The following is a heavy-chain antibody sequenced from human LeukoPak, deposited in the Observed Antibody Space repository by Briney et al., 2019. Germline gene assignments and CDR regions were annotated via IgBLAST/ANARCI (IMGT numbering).Heavy chain of an antibody. D-gene: IGHD2-21*02. V-gene: IGHV4-30-4*01. J-gene: IGHJ3*02. CDR1: GGSISSGDYY. CDR3: AREEIAYCGGDCSLAFDI. Sequence: SQTLSLTCTVSGGSISSGDYYWSWIRQPPGKGLEWIGYIYYSGSTNYNPSLKSRVTISVDTSKNQFSLKLSSVTAADTAVYYCAREEIAYCGGDCSLAFDIWGQGTMVTVSS. CDR2: IYYSGST.